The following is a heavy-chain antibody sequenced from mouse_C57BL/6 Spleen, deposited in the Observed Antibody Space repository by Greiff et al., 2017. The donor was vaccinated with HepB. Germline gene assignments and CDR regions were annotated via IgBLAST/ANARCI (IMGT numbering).Heavy chain of an antibody. V-gene: IGHV1-18*01. D-gene: IGHD2-1*01. CDR3: ARKSLLSYYYAMDD. CDR1: GYTFTDYN. CDR2: INPNNGGT. Sequence: VQLQQSGPELVKPGASVKIPCKASGYTFTDYNMDWVKQSHGKSLEWIGDINPNNGGTIYNQKFKGKATLTVDKSSSTAYMELRSLTSEDTAVYYCARKSLLSYYYAMDDWGQGTSVTVSS. J-gene: IGHJ4*01.